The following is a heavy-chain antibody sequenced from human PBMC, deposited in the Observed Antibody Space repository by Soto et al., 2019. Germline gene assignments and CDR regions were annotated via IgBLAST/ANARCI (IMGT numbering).Heavy chain of an antibody. J-gene: IGHJ4*02. CDR1: GYTFTNYA. CDR2: VNAGTGNT. D-gene: IGHD2-15*01. CDR3: ARGYCSGGSCWDS. Sequence: ASVKVSCKASGYTFTNYAMHWVRQAPGQSLEWMGGVNAGTGNTKYSQKFQGRVTITRDTSASTAYMELSSLRSEDTAVYYCARGYCSGGSCWDSWGQGTLVTVSS. V-gene: IGHV1-3*01.